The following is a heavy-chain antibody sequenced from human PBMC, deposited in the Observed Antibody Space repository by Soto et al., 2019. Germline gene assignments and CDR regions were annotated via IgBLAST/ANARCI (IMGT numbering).Heavy chain of an antibody. J-gene: IGHJ4*02. D-gene: IGHD3-22*01. CDR3: ARGAPVYYYDSSGYYATPGAFDY. Sequence: ASVKESCKESGHTFKSYKLHWVRHHPGQKLEWMGIINPSGGSTSYAQKFQGRVTMTRDTSTSTVYMELSSLRSEDTAVYYCARGAPVYYYDSSGYYATPGAFDYWGQGTLVTVSS. CDR1: GHTFKSYK. V-gene: IGHV1-46*02. CDR2: INPSGGST.